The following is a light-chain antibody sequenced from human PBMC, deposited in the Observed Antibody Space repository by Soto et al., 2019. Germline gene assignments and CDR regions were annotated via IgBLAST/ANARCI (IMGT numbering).Light chain of an antibody. V-gene: IGLV4-60*03. CDR2: VEGSGNY. J-gene: IGLJ3*02. CDR3: ATWGSAIWV. Sequence: QLVLTQSSSASASLGSSVKLTCTLSSGNSDDLIAWHQQQPGKAPRYMMKVEGSGNYNRGSGVPDRFSGSSSGADRYLTISNLQPEDEADYYRATWGSAIWVFGGGTKLTVL. CDR1: SGNSDDL.